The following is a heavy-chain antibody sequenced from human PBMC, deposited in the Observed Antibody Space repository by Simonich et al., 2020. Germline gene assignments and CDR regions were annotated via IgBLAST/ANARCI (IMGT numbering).Heavy chain of an antibody. CDR2: ISAYNGNT. J-gene: IGHJ3*02. D-gene: IGHD1-1*01. Sequence: QIQLVQSGAEVKKPGASVKVSCKASGYTFTSDGICWVRQAPGQGLEWMGWISAYNGNTNYAQKLQGRVTMTTDTSTCTAYMELRSLRSDDTAVYYCARSTTGTTAFDIWGQGTMVTVSS. CDR3: ARSTTGTTAFDI. CDR1: GYTFTSDG. V-gene: IGHV1-18*01.